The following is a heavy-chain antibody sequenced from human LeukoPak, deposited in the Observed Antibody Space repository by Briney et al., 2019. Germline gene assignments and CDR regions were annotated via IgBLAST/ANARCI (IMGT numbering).Heavy chain of an antibody. CDR3: AREGKERVVAASYYMDV. V-gene: IGHV1-2*02. J-gene: IGHJ6*03. D-gene: IGHD2-15*01. Sequence: GASVKVSCKTSGYIFTGYFVHWVRQAPGQGLEWMGWINPNSGGTNYGQKFQGRVTMTRDTSISTAYMELSSLRSEDTAVYYCAREGKERVVAASYYMDVWGKGTTVTISS. CDR2: INPNSGGT. CDR1: GYIFTGYF.